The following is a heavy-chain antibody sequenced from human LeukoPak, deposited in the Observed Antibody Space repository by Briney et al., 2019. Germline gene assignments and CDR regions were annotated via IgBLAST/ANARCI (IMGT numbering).Heavy chain of an antibody. D-gene: IGHD6-19*01. V-gene: IGHV3-13*01. Sequence: QAGGSLRLSCAASGFTFSRCDMHWVRRATGKGLEWVSGIGTAGDTYYAGSVKGRFTISRENAKNSLYLQMNSLTAGDTAVYYCAGAGSETQCRAFDFWGQGALVTVFS. CDR3: AGAGSETQCRAFDF. CDR2: IGTAGDT. CDR1: GFTFSRCD. J-gene: IGHJ4*02.